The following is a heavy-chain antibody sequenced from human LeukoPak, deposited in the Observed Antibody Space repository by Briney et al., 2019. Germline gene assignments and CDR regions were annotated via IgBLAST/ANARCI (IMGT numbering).Heavy chain of an antibody. CDR1: GFTFSNYW. CDR3: ARGGGLDV. CDR2: INHNGNVN. D-gene: IGHD3-16*01. V-gene: IGHV3-7*03. Sequence: PGGSLRLSCAASGFTFSNYWMAWVRQVPGKGLEWVASINHNGNVNYYVDSVKGRFTISRDNAKNSLYLQMSNLRAEDTAVYFCARGGGLDVWGQGATVTVSS. J-gene: IGHJ6*02.